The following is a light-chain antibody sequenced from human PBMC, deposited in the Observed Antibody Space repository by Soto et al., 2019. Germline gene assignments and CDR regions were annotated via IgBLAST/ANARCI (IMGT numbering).Light chain of an antibody. CDR2: WAS. Sequence: TQSPDSLAVSLGERATINCXXSQSVLNSSNNKNYLTWYQQKPGQPPKLLIYWASTRESGVPDRFSGSGSGTDFTLTISSLQAEDVAVYYCQQYYSSPRTFGQGTKVEIK. CDR3: QQYYSSPRT. V-gene: IGKV4-1*01. J-gene: IGKJ1*01. CDR1: QSVLNSSNNKNY.